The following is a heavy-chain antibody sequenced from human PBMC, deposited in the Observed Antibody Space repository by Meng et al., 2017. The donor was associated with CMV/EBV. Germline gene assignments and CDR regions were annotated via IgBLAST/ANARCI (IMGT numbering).Heavy chain of an antibody. D-gene: IGHD5-24*01. J-gene: IGHJ6*02. V-gene: IGHV1-69*05. CDR1: GGTFSSYA. CDR3: AREMATRGGNYYYYGMDV. Sequence: SVKVSCKASGGTFSSYAISWVRQAPGQGLEWMGGIIPIFGTANYAQKFQGRVTITTDESMSTAYMELSSLRSEDTAVYYCAREMATRGGNYYYYGMDVWGQGTTVTVSS. CDR2: IIPIFGTA.